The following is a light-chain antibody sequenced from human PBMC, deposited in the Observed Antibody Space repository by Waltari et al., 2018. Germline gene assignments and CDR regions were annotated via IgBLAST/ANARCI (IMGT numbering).Light chain of an antibody. J-gene: IGLJ2*01. CDR2: DNS. CDR1: DIGRKN. V-gene: IGLV3-21*03. CDR3: QVWDSTTDHAI. Sequence: SYVVTQPPSVSLDPGKTATITCGGDDIGRKNVCWYQQRPGQAPVLVVYDNSDRSSGVPERFSGSNSGDTATLTISRVEVGDEADFYCQVWDSTTDHAIFGGGTKLTVL.